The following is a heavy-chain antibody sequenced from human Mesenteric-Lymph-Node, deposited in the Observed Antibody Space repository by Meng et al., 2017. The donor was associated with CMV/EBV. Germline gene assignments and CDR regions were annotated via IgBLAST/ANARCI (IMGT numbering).Heavy chain of an antibody. CDR3: ARDVDILTGCFDY. Sequence: SETLSLTCNVSGSSISSGDYYWSWIRQPPGKGLEWIGSIYYSGSTYYNPSLKSRVTISVDTSKNQFSLKLSSVTAADTAVYYCARDVDILTGCFDYWGQGTLVTVSS. D-gene: IGHD3-9*01. CDR1: GSSISSGDYY. CDR2: IYYSGST. V-gene: IGHV4-39*07. J-gene: IGHJ4*02.